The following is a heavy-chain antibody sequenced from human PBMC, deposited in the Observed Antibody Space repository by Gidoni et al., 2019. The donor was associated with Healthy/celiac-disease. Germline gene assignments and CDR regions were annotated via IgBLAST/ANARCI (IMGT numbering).Heavy chain of an antibody. J-gene: IGHJ4*01. Sequence: EVQLVESGGGLVQPGGSLRLSSPASGFTFSSYSMNWVRQAPGKGLEWVSYISSSSSTIYYADSVKGRFSISRDNAKNSLYLQMNSLRAEDTAVYYCARGGEWELLPFDYWGHGTLVTVSA. CDR3: ARGGEWELLPFDY. CDR2: ISSSSSTI. D-gene: IGHD1-26*01. V-gene: IGHV3-48*01. CDR1: GFTFSSYS.